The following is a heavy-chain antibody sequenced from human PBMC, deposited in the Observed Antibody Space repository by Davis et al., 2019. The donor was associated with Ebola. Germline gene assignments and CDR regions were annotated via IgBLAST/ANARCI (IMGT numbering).Heavy chain of an antibody. CDR3: AKLVGDLWSGYLAYFDY. Sequence: GESLKISCPASGFIFSSYAMHWVRQAPGKGLEWVAVISYDGNEKYYADTVRGRFTISRDNSKNTLYLQMNSRSAEDTAVYYCAKLVGDLWSGYLAYFDYWGQGTLVTVSS. J-gene: IGHJ4*02. V-gene: IGHV3-30-3*02. CDR2: ISYDGNEK. CDR1: GFIFSSYA. D-gene: IGHD3-3*01.